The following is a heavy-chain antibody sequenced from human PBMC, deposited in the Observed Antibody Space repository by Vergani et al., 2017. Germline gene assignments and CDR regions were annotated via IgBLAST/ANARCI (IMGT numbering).Heavy chain of an antibody. V-gene: IGHV1-8*01. Sequence: QEQLVQSGAEVRKPGASVKVSCKASGYNFTSFDINWVRLATGQGLEWMGWMNPKSGNTAYAAKFQGRITMHRDSSTVTDYMEMKSLRSEDTAIYFCARGVLDSKYRHNWFGPWGQGTVVTVSS. J-gene: IGHJ5*02. CDR2: MNPKSGNT. CDR1: GYNFTSFD. CDR3: ARGVLDSKYRHNWFGP. D-gene: IGHD3/OR15-3a*01.